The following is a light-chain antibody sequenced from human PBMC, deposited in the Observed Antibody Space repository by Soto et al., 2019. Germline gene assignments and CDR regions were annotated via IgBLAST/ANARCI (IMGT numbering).Light chain of an antibody. V-gene: IGKV3-20*01. J-gene: IGKJ3*01. Sequence: EIVLTQSPGTLSLSPGERVTLSCRASQSVSSTYLAWYQQKPGQAPRLLIYSASNRATGIPDRFSGSGSGTDFTLTISKLEPEDFAVYYCQQYQTFGPGTKVDI. CDR2: SAS. CDR3: QQYQT. CDR1: QSVSSTY.